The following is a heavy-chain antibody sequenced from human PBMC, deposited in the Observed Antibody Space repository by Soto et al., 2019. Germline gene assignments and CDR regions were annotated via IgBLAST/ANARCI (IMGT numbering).Heavy chain of an antibody. CDR1: GGTFSSYA. D-gene: IGHD1-26*01. CDR3: AXGSXXXAXXXSFDI. J-gene: IGHJ3*02. V-gene: IGHV1-69*06. CDR2: IIPIFGTA. Sequence: QVQLVQSGAEVKKPGSSVKVSCKASGGTFSSYAISXVRQAPGQGLEWMGGIIPIFGTANYAQKFQGRVTITADKSTSTAYMELSSLRSEDTAVXYXAXGSXXXAXXXSFDIWGQGTMVTVSS.